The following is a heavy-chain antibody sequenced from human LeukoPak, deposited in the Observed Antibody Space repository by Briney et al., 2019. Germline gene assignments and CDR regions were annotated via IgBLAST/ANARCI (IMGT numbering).Heavy chain of an antibody. CDR2: FSGSGAGT. CDR3: ATQYGSSWRDYFDY. D-gene: IGHD6-13*01. V-gene: IGHV3-23*01. Sequence: PGGSLRFSCAASGFTFSSYAMSWVRQAPGKGLEWVSAFSGSGAGTYSADSVKGRFTVSRDNSKNTLYLQMNNLRAEDTAVYYCATQYGSSWRDYFDYWGQGTLVTVSS. CDR1: GFTFSSYA. J-gene: IGHJ4*02.